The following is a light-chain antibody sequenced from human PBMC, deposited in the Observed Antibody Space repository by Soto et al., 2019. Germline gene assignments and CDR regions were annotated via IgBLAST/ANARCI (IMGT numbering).Light chain of an antibody. V-gene: IGLV1-40*01. CDR3: QSYDTSLSGSNF. J-gene: IGLJ1*01. CDR2: DNS. CDR1: SSNIGAGYD. Sequence: QSVLTQPPSVSGAPGQRVTISCTGSSSNIGAGYDVHWYQQLPGTAPKLLIYDNSNRPSGVPDRFSGSKSGTSASLAITGLRAGDEADYYCQSYDTSLSGSNFFGTGTRSPS.